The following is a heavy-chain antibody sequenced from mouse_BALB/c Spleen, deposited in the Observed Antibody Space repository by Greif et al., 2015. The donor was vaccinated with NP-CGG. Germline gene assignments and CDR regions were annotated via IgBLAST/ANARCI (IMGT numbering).Heavy chain of an antibody. V-gene: IGHV5-17*02. D-gene: IGHD1-1*01. Sequence: EVNVVESGGGLVQPGGSRKLSCAASGFTFSSFGMHWVRQAPEKGLEWVAYISSGSSTIYYADTVKGRFTISRDNPKNTLFLQMTSLRSEDTAMYYCARGGSSSAWFAYWGQGTLVTVSA. J-gene: IGHJ3*01. CDR1: GFTFSSFG. CDR2: ISSGSSTI. CDR3: ARGGSSSAWFAY.